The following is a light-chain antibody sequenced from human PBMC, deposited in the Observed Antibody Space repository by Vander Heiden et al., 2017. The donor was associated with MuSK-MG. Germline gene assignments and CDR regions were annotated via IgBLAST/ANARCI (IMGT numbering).Light chain of an antibody. CDR1: QRISNW. Sequence: DIQLTQSPSTLSASVGDRVTITCRASQRISNWLAWYQLKPGKAPSLLIYKASTLEVGVPSRFSGSGSGTEFTLTISNLQPDDFATYYCQHFVNYSATFGQGTKVDVK. CDR2: KAS. CDR3: QHFVNYSAT. J-gene: IGKJ1*01. V-gene: IGKV1-5*03.